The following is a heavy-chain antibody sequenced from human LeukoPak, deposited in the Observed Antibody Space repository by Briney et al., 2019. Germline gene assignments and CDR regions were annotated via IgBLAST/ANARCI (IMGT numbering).Heavy chain of an antibody. J-gene: IGHJ4*02. CDR1: GFTFSDYY. D-gene: IGHD3-22*01. CDR3: AREIPYYYDSSGYFDY. V-gene: IGHV3-11*04. Sequence: PGGSLRLSCAASGFTFSDYYMSWIRQAPGKGLEWVSYISSSGSTIYYADSVKGRFTISRDNAKNSLYLQMNSLRAEDTAMYYCAREIPYYYDSSGYFDYWGQGTLVTVSS. CDR2: ISSSGSTI.